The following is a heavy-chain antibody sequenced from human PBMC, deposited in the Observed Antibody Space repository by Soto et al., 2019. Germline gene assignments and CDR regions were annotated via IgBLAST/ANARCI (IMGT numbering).Heavy chain of an antibody. J-gene: IGHJ4*02. V-gene: IGHV3-7*04. CDR3: SRDPNASGSYG. CDR2: IKQDGSER. CDR1: GFTYSNYW. D-gene: IGHD6-19*01. Sequence: EVQLVESGGGLVQIGGSLRLSCVASGFTYSNYWMSWVRQTPGKGPEWVANIKQDGSERYYVDSVKGRFTISRDNDKNSLYLQRNSLRAGETAGYYCSRDPNASGSYGWGQGTLVTGSS.